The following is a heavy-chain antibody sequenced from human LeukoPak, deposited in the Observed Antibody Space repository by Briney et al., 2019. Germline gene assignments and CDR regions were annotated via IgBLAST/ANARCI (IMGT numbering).Heavy chain of an antibody. CDR1: GFSLSTSGVG. CDR3: ARIRYDSSGYYSSHNWFDP. CDR2: IYWDDDK. V-gene: IGHV2-5*02. J-gene: IGHJ5*02. D-gene: IGHD3-22*01. Sequence: SGPTLVKPTQTLTLTCTFSGFSLSTSGVGVGWIRQPPGKALEWLALIYWDDDKRYSPSLKSRLTITKDTSKNQVVLTMTNMDLVDTATYYCARIRYDSSGYYSSHNWFDPWGQGTLVTVSS.